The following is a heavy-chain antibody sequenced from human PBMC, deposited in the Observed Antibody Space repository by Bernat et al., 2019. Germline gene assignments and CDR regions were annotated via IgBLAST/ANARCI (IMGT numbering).Heavy chain of an antibody. CDR3: ARGHYYGSGSYPGIFDY. J-gene: IGHJ4*02. CDR2: IIPIFGTA. D-gene: IGHD3-10*01. CDR1: GGTFSSYA. Sequence: QVQLVQSGAEVEKPGSSVKVSCKASGGTFSSYAISWVRQAPGQGLEWMGGIIPIFGTANYAQKFQGRVTITADESTSTAYMELSSLRSEDTAVYYCARGHYYGSGSYPGIFDYWGQGTLVTVSS. V-gene: IGHV1-69*01.